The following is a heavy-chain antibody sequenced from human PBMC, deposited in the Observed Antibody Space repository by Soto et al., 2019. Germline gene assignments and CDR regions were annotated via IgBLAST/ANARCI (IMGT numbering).Heavy chain of an antibody. CDR1: GFSFSSYA. Sequence: EVQLLESGGGLVQPGGSLRLSCAASGFSFSSYAMVWVRQAPGKGLEWVSVISARGSSSYFADSVKGRFTISRDNSKNVLSLEMNSLRAEDTAIYFCAKGSIEYSAAVDNWGQGTLVLVSS. V-gene: IGHV3-23*01. J-gene: IGHJ4*02. CDR3: AKGSIEYSAAVDN. D-gene: IGHD5-12*01. CDR2: ISARGSSS.